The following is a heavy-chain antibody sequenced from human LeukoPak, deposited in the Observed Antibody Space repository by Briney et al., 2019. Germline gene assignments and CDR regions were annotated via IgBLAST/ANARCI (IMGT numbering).Heavy chain of an antibody. J-gene: IGHJ6*03. D-gene: IGHD2-2*01. V-gene: IGHV4-59*11. CDR1: GGSISSHY. CDR3: ARSARAVVVVPAAMPYYYYYMDV. Sequence: SETLSLTCTVSGGSISSHYWSWIRQPPGKGLEWIGYIYYSGSTNYNPSLKSRVTISVDTSKNQLSLKLSSVTAADTAVYYCARSARAVVVVPAAMPYYYYYMDVWGKGTTVTVSS. CDR2: IYYSGST.